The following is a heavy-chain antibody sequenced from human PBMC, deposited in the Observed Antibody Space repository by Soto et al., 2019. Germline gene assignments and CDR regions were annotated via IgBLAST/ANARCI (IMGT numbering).Heavy chain of an antibody. Sequence: SVKVSCKTSGDTFRAYVISWVRQAPGQGLEWMGGIIPIFGTSNYAQKFQDRVTITADRSTSTEYMELSSLRAEDTALYYCARGDRGGSGSPASYYYSGLDVWGQGTTVTVSS. J-gene: IGHJ6*02. D-gene: IGHD3-10*01. CDR2: IIPIFGTS. CDR1: GDTFRAYV. CDR3: ARGDRGGSGSPASYYYSGLDV. V-gene: IGHV1-69*06.